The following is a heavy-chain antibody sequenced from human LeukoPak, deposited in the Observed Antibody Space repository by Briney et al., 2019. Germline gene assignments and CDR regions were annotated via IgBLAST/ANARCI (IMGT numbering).Heavy chain of an antibody. CDR2: ISSSGSTI. J-gene: IGHJ4*02. V-gene: IGHV3-11*04. CDR1: GFTFSSYA. Sequence: GGSLRLSCAVSGFTFSSYAMSWIRQAPGKGLEWVSYISSSGSTIYYADSVKGRFTISRDNAKNSLYLQMNSLRAEDTAVYYCASGMDDYGDYGGGLLFDYWGQGTLVTVSS. D-gene: IGHD4-17*01. CDR3: ASGMDDYGDYGGGLLFDY.